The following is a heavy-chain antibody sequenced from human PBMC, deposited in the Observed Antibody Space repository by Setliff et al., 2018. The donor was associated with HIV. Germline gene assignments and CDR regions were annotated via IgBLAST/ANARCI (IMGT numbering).Heavy chain of an antibody. Sequence: SETLSLTCSVSGGSISSSGDYWSWVRQHPGKGLEWIGSVYYNGTTHYNPSLKTRVTVSVDTENQFSLKLSSVIAADTAVYYCARASGSGTHPHYWGQGTLVTVSS. D-gene: IGHD3-10*01. CDR1: GGSISSSGDY. J-gene: IGHJ4*02. CDR2: VYYNGTT. CDR3: ARASGSGTHPHY. V-gene: IGHV4-39*07.